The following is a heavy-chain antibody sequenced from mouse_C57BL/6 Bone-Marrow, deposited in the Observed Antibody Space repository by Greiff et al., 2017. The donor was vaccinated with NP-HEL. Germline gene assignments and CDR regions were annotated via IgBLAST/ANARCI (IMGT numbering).Heavy chain of an antibody. Sequence: VQLQQSGPGLVQPSQCLSITCTVSGFSLTSYGVHWVRQSPGKGLEWLGVICSGGSTDYNAAFMSRLSITKDNYKRQVFFKMNILQADDTAIYYYAKSVYYYGSSPWFAYWGQGTLVTVSA. CDR2: ICSGGST. V-gene: IGHV2-5*01. CDR1: GFSLTSYG. CDR3: AKSVYYYGSSPWFAY. D-gene: IGHD1-1*01. J-gene: IGHJ3*01.